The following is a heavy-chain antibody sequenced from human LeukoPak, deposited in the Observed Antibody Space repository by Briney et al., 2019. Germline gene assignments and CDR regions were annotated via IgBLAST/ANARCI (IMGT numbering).Heavy chain of an antibody. CDR3: ARDSLIVVVPTAIRAFDI. J-gene: IGHJ3*02. Sequence: SETLSLTCAVYGGSFGGYYWSWIRQPPGKGLEWIGEINHSGSTNYNPSLKSRVTISVDTSKNQFSLNLNSVTAADTAVYYCARDSLIVVVPTAIRAFDIWGQGTMVTVSS. V-gene: IGHV4-34*01. CDR2: INHSGST. D-gene: IGHD2-2*02. CDR1: GGSFGGYY.